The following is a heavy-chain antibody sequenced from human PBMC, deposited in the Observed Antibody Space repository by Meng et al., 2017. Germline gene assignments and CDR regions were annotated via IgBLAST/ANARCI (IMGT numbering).Heavy chain of an antibody. J-gene: IGHJ3*02. CDR2: INPSGGST. V-gene: IGHV1-46*01. CDR3: ARVNDQNGGAFDI. Sequence: ASVKVSCKASGYTFTSYYMHWVRQAPGQGREWMGIINPSGGSTSYAQKFQGRVTMTRDTSTSTVYMELSRLRSEDTAVYYCARVNDQNGGAFDIWGQGTMVTVSS. CDR1: GYTFTSYY. D-gene: IGHD1-1*01.